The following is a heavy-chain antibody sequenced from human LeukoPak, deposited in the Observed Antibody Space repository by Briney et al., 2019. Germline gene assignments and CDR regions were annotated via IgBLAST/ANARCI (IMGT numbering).Heavy chain of an antibody. CDR3: ARQNEEDY. CDR2: IYYSGST. D-gene: IGHD1-1*01. J-gene: IGHJ4*02. V-gene: IGHV4-39*01. Sequence: SETLSLTCTVSGGSISSSSYYWGWVRQPPGKGLEWVGSIYYSGSTYYNPSLKSRVTISVDTSKNHFSLKLSSVPAADTAVYYCARQNEEDYWGQGTLVTVSS. CDR1: GGSISSSSYY.